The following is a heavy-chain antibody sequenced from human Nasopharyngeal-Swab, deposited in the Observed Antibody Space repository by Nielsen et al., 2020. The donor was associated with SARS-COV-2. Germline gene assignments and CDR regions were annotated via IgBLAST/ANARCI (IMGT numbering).Heavy chain of an antibody. J-gene: IGHJ4*02. D-gene: IGHD6-25*01. V-gene: IGHV4-59*06. Sequence: SETLSLTCTVSGGSISSYYWSWIRQHPGKGLEWIGYIYYSGSTFYNPSLESRVAMSVDTSKNQFSLNLSSVTAADAAVYYCASTAAAFDNWGQGTLVTVSS. CDR3: ASTAAAFDN. CDR2: IYYSGST. CDR1: GGSISSYY.